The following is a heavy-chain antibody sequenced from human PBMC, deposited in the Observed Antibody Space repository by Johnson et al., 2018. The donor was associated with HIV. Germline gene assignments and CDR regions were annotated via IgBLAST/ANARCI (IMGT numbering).Heavy chain of an antibody. V-gene: IGHV3-53*01. Sequence: VQLVESGGGLIQPGGSLRLSCVASGFTVISNHMSWVRQAPGKGLEWVSVIYSGDSTNYADSVTGRFTISRDNSKNTLYLQMNSLRAEDTAVYYGARGEQWSLLGAFDIWGQGIMGTVSS. CDR2: IYSGDST. D-gene: IGHD6-19*01. CDR3: ARGEQWSLLGAFDI. CDR1: GFTVISNH. J-gene: IGHJ3*02.